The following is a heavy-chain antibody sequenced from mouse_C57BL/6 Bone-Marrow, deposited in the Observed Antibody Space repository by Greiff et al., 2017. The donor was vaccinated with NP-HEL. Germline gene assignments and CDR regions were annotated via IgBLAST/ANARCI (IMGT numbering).Heavy chain of an antibody. CDR3: TRWDYYGSSCGFAY. D-gene: IGHD1-1*01. Sequence: EVQLQQSGTVLARPGASVKMSCKTSGYTFTSYWMHWVKQRPGQGLEWIGAIYPGNSDTSYNQKFKGKAKLTAVTSASTAYMELSSLTNEDSAVYYCTRWDYYGSSCGFAYWGQGTLVTVSA. CDR1: GYTFTSYW. CDR2: IYPGNSDT. V-gene: IGHV1-5*01. J-gene: IGHJ3*01.